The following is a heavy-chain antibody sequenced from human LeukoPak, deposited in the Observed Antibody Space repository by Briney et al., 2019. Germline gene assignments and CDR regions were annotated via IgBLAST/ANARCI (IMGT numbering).Heavy chain of an antibody. CDR2: ITSGGST. V-gene: IGHV3-23*01. D-gene: IGHD3-10*01. CDR3: ARSSHGFS. J-gene: IGHJ5*02. Sequence: GWSLRLSCAASGFTLRSYDMSWVRQAPGKGLEWVSAITSGGSTYYADSVKGRFAVSRDNSYNSLSLQMNSLRAEDTAVYYCARSSHGFSWGQGTLVTVSS. CDR1: GFTLRSYD.